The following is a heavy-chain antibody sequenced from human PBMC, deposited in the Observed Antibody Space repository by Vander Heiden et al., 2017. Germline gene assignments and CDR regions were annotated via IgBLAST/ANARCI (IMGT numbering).Heavy chain of an antibody. D-gene: IGHD1-26*01. Sequence: EVQLVETGGGLIQPGGSLRLSCAASHFSVRDNYMSWVRQASGKGLEWVSVIYSAGNTFYADSVRGRFTISRDNFKNSVYLHINTVTVEDTAVYYCAKGAVESGSYHFEYWGQGTLVTVPS. CDR1: HFSVRDNY. J-gene: IGHJ4*02. CDR3: AKGAVESGSYHFEY. V-gene: IGHV3-53*02. CDR2: IYSAGNT.